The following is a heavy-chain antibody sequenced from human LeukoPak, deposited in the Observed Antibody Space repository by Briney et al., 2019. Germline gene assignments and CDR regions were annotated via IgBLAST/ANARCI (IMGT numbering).Heavy chain of an antibody. J-gene: IGHJ5*02. CDR1: GYTFTSYG. CDR2: ISAYNGNT. D-gene: IGHD6-13*01. V-gene: IGHV1-18*01. CDR3: ARASHGIAAASWFDP. Sequence: AASVKVSCKASGYTFTSYGISWVRQAPGQGLEWMGWISAYNGNTNYAQKLQGRATMTTDTSTSTAYMELRSLRSDDTAVYYCARASHGIAAASWFDPWGQGTLVTVSS.